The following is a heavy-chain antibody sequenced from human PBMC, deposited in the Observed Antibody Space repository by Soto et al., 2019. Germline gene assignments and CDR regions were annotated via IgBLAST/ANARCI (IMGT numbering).Heavy chain of an antibody. D-gene: IGHD3-22*01. CDR1: GGSISSGDYY. CDR2: IYYSGST. V-gene: IGHV4-30-4*01. J-gene: IGHJ4*02. Sequence: SETLSLTCTVSGGSISSGDYYWSWIRQPPGKGLEWIGYIYYSGSTYYNPSLKSRVTISVDTSKNQFSLKLSSVTAADTAVYYCARADYDSSAEQPLPFDYWGQGTLVTVSS. CDR3: ARADYDSSAEQPLPFDY.